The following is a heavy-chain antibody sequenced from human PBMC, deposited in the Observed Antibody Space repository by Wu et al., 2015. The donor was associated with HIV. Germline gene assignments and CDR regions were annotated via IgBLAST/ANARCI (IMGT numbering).Heavy chain of an antibody. D-gene: IGHD3-22*01. CDR3: ARASYYYDSSGYSYYFDY. J-gene: IGHJ4*02. CDR1: GYTFTGYY. V-gene: IGHV1-2*02. Sequence: QVQLLQSGAEVKKPGASVKVSCKASGYTFTGYYMHWVRQAPGQGLEWMGWINPNSGGTNYAQKFQGRVTMTRDTSISTAYMELSRLRSDDTAVYYCARASYYYDSSGYSYYFDYWGQGTLVTVSS. CDR2: INPNSGGT.